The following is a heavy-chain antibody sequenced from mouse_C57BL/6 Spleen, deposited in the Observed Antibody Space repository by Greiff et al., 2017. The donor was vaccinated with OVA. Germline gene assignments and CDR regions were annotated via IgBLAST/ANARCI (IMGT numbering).Heavy chain of an antibody. D-gene: IGHD2-12*01. CDR2: ISDGGSYT. Sequence: EVKVVESGGGLVKPGGSLNLSCAASGFTFSSYAMSWVRQTPEKRLEWVATISDGGSYTYYPDNVKGRFTISRDNAKNNLYLQMSHLKSEDTAMYYCARDNYSNDVDYWGQGTTLTVSS. CDR3: ARDNYSNDVDY. V-gene: IGHV5-4*01. J-gene: IGHJ2*01. CDR1: GFTFSSYA.